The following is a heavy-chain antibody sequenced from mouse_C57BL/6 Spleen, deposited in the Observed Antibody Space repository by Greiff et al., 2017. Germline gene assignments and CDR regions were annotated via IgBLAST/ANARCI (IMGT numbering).Heavy chain of an antibody. Sequence: EVQLMESGGGLVQPGGSLSLSCAASGFTFTDYYMSWVRQPPGKALEWLGFIRNKANGYTTEYSASVKGRFTISRDNSQSILYLQMNALRAEDSATYYCARYIYYDYDDWYFDVWGTGTTVTVSS. CDR2: IRNKANGYTT. J-gene: IGHJ1*03. CDR1: GFTFTDYY. D-gene: IGHD2-4*01. V-gene: IGHV7-3*01. CDR3: ARYIYYDYDDWYFDV.